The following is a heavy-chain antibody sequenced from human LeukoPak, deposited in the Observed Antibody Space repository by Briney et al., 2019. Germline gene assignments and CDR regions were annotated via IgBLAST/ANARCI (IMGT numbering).Heavy chain of an antibody. CDR3: ARDEGH. CDR1: GGSISSGSYY. V-gene: IGHV4-61*02. CDR2: IYTSGST. Sequence: PSQTLSLTCTVSGGSISSGSYYWSWIRQPAGKGLEWIGRIYTSGSTNYNPSLKSRVTISVDTSKNQFSLKLSSVTAADTAVYYCARDEGHWGQGALVTVSS. J-gene: IGHJ4*02.